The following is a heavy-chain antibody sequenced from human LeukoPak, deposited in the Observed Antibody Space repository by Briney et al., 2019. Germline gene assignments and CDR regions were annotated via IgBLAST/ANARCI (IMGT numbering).Heavy chain of an antibody. J-gene: IGHJ2*01. V-gene: IGHV3-66*01. Sequence: GGSLRLSCAASGFTVSSNYMNWIRQASGKGLEWVSVIYAGGSTYYADSVKGRFTISRDNSKNTLYLQMNSLRAEDTAVYYCARDADYFRGWYFDLWGRGTLVTVSS. CDR1: GFTVSSNY. CDR2: IYAGGST. CDR3: ARDADYFRGWYFDL. D-gene: IGHD2/OR15-2a*01.